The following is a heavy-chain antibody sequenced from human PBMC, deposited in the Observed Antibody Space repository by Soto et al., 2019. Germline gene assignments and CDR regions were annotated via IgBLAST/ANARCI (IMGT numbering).Heavy chain of an antibody. CDR1: GGSISSGGYY. CDR2: IYYSGST. V-gene: IGHV4-31*03. Sequence: PSETLSLTCTVSGGSISSGGYYWSWIRQHPGKGLEWIGYIYYSGSTYYNPSLKSRVTISVDTSKNQFSLKLSSVTAADTAVYYCARSGSWYYDSSGYYDFDYWGQGTLVTVSS. J-gene: IGHJ4*02. CDR3: ARSGSWYYDSSGYYDFDY. D-gene: IGHD3-22*01.